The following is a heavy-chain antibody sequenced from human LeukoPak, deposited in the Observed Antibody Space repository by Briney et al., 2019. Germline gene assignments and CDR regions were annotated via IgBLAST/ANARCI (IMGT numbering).Heavy chain of an antibody. Sequence: GGSLRLSCAASAASGFTFSSYAMHWVRQAPGKGLEWVAVRWYDGSNKSYGDSVKGRFTISRDNSKNTVYLQMNSLRAEDTAVYYCAKDISGGSGYSQSLQYWGQGTLVTVSS. CDR3: AKDISGGSGYSQSLQY. D-gene: IGHD3-22*01. J-gene: IGHJ1*01. CDR2: RWYDGSNK. V-gene: IGHV3-33*06. CDR1: GFTFSSYA.